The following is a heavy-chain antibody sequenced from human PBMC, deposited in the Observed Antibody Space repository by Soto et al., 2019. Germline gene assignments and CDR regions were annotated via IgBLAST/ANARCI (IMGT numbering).Heavy chain of an antibody. Sequence: ASVKVSCKASGYTFTSYYIHWVRQAPGQGLEWMGIINPRGGITTYAQKFQGRLTMTGDTSTSTVYMELSSLTSEDTAMYHCASSPAYGSSWYGIPPDLSHGMDVWGQGTTVTV. J-gene: IGHJ6*02. D-gene: IGHD6-13*01. CDR1: GYTFTSYY. CDR3: ASSPAYGSSWYGIPPDLSHGMDV. CDR2: INPRGGIT. V-gene: IGHV1-46*01.